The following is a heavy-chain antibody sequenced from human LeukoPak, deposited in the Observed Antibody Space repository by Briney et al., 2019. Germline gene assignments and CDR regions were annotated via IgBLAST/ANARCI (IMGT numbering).Heavy chain of an antibody. V-gene: IGHV3-30-3*01. D-gene: IGHD6-6*01. CDR1: GFTFSRYT. J-gene: IGHJ6*03. CDR3: ARDPSSSSGYYMDV. Sequence: PGGSLRLSCAASGFTFSRYTMHWVRQAPGKGLEWVAVISYDGSSKYYADSVKGRFTISRANSKNTLYLQMNSLRPEDTAVYYCARDPSSSSGYYMDVWGKGTTVTVSS. CDR2: ISYDGSSK.